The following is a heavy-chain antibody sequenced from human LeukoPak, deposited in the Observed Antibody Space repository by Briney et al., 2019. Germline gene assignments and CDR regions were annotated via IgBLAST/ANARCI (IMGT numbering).Heavy chain of an antibody. Sequence: GGSLRLSCAASGFTSSSYWMSWVRQAPGKGLEWVANIKQDGSEKYYVDSVKGRFTISRDNAKNSLYLQMNSLRAEDTAVYYCARGYCGYTSCSPPPDTWGQGTLVTVSS. V-gene: IGHV3-7*01. CDR3: ARGYCGYTSCSPPPDT. D-gene: IGHD2-21*01. CDR2: IKQDGSEK. CDR1: GFTSSSYW. J-gene: IGHJ5*02.